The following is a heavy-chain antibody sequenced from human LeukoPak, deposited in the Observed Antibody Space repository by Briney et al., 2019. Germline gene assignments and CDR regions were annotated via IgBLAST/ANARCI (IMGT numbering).Heavy chain of an antibody. Sequence: GGSLRLSCAASGFTFSSYWMHWVRQAPGKGLVWVSRINSDGSSTSYADSVKGRFTISRDNVKNTLYLQMNSLRAEDTAVYYCARGPKGCSGGSCYPLYYYYYMDVWGKGTTVTVSS. D-gene: IGHD2-15*01. CDR3: ARGPKGCSGGSCYPLYYYYYMDV. V-gene: IGHV3-74*01. J-gene: IGHJ6*03. CDR1: GFTFSSYW. CDR2: INSDGSST.